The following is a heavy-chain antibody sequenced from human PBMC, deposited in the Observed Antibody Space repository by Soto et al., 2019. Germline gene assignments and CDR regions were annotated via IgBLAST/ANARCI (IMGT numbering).Heavy chain of an antibody. D-gene: IGHD3-10*01. CDR3: GRALGLLGWGGGGY. V-gene: IGHV3-30*03. Sequence: QVQLVESGGGVVQPGRSLRLSCAASGFTFSIYGMHWVRQAPGKGLEWVAVISHDGGNKYYADSVKGRFTISRDTSKNTLYRQINRLGAEDPAVYYCGRALGLLGWGGGGYWGQGTLVTVSS. CDR1: GFTFSIYG. CDR2: ISHDGGNK. J-gene: IGHJ4*02.